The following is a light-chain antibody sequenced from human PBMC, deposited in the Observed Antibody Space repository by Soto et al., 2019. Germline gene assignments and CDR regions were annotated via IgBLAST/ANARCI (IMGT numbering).Light chain of an antibody. CDR2: EAS. J-gene: IGKJ5*01. Sequence: EIVLTQSPGTLSLSPGERATLSCRASQSISSGYLAWYQQKPGQAPRLLVFEASIRATGIPDRFSGSGSGTDFTLTISRLEPEDFAVYYCQQYGSSPPVTFGQGTRLEIK. V-gene: IGKV3-20*01. CDR3: QQYGSSPPVT. CDR1: QSISSGY.